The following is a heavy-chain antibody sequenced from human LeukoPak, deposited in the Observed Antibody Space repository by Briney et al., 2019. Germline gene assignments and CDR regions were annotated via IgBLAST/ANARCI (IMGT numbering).Heavy chain of an antibody. V-gene: IGHV3-23*01. Sequence: GGSLRLSCAAAGFTFSSYAMTWVRQAPGKGLEGVSAISGSGGSTYYADSVKGRFTISRDNAKNSLYLQMNSLRAEDTAVYYCERGGDIVVVPTGSGSHLKLNNAFDIWGQGTMVTVSS. CDR2: ISGSGGST. D-gene: IGHD2-2*01. CDR1: GFTFSSYA. CDR3: ERGGDIVVVPTGSGSHLKLNNAFDI. J-gene: IGHJ3*02.